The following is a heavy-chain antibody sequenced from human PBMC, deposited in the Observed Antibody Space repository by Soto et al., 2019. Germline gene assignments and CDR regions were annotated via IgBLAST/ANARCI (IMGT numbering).Heavy chain of an antibody. CDR2: IGIGGTTV. Sequence: DVQLVESGGDLAQPGGSLRLSCAVSGYSFSNYGMNWVRQAPGKRLEWVSYIGIGGTTVYYTDSVKGRFTISRDNAKNSLYLQMNSLRAEDTAMSYCARDRGNNYYDYWGRGTLVIVSS. D-gene: IGHD3-10*01. CDR1: GYSFSNYG. J-gene: IGHJ4*02. V-gene: IGHV3-48*01. CDR3: ARDRGNNYYDY.